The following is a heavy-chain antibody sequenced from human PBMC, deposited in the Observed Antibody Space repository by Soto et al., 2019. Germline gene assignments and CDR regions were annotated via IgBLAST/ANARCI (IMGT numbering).Heavy chain of an antibody. D-gene: IGHD5-12*01. CDR2: IYYSGST. J-gene: IGHJ6*02. Sequence: QVQLQESGPGLVKPSQTLSLTCTVSGGSISSGGYYWSWIRQHPGKGLEWIGYIYYSGSTYYNPSVKSRVTISVDTSKNQCSLKLSSVTAADTAVYYCARDPFLYTGGMDVWGQGTTVTVSS. CDR3: ARDPFLYTGGMDV. V-gene: IGHV4-31*03. CDR1: GGSISSGGYY.